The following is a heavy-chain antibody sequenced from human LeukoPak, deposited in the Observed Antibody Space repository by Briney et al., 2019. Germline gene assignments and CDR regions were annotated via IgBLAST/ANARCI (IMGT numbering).Heavy chain of an antibody. J-gene: IGHJ5*02. CDR1: GFTVSSNY. V-gene: IGHV3-66*01. CDR2: IYSGGST. CDR3: ARDFPLNWFDP. Sequence: PGGSLRLSCAASGFTVSSNYMSWVRQAPGKGLEWVSVIYSGGSTYYADSVKGRFTISRDNSKNTLYLQMNSLRAEDTAVYYCARDFPLNWFDPWGQGTLVTVSS.